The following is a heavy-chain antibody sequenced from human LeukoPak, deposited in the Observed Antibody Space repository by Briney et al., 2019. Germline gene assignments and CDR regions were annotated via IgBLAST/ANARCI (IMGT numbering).Heavy chain of an antibody. V-gene: IGHV4-39*01. CDR3: ARAPDIMYAFDI. Sequence: RPSGTLSLTCTVSGGSITSNIYYLGWIRQPPGKGLEWIGSLYYTGSTYYNPSLKSRVTISVDTSKNQVSLKLTSVTAADTAVYYCARAPDIMYAFDIWGQGTMVTVSS. J-gene: IGHJ3*02. CDR2: LYYTGST. D-gene: IGHD5/OR15-5a*01. CDR1: GGSITSNIYY.